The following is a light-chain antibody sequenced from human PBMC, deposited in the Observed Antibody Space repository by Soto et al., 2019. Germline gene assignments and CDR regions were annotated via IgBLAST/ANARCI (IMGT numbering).Light chain of an antibody. J-gene: IGKJ1*01. Sequence: PGARVTLSCRTSQSVCSRCFAWYQQKPGQSPRHLIYGASTRATGIPDRFSGSGSGTDFTLTISRLEPEDFAVYYCQHYGTTPWTFGQGNKVAIK. CDR2: GAS. V-gene: IGKV3-20*01. CDR1: QSVCSRC. CDR3: QHYGTTPWT.